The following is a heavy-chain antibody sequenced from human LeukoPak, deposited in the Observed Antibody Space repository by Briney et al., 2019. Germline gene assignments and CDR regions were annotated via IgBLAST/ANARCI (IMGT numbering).Heavy chain of an antibody. D-gene: IGHD3-10*01. V-gene: IGHV4-59*01. J-gene: IGHJ4*02. CDR1: LGFLISYF. CDR2: IYYSGRT. CDR3: TRVLWFGDRRHLDY. Sequence: SEALSVTRMDSLGFLISYFWYGLRQPPGRRLEWIGYIYYSGRTKHNPPLQCRVTIPVPTSKHQLFLILRSMTAADTAVYYLTRVLWFGDRRHLDYWGQGTLVTVSS.